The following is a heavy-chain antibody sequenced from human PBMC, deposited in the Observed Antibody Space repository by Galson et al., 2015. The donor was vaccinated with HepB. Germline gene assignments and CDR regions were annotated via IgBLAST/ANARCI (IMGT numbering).Heavy chain of an antibody. Sequence: SVKVSCKASGYTFTDYVVNWVRQAPGQGLEWMGWMNTNTGKPTYAPGFAGRFVFSLDTSVTTAYLQISSLETDDTAVYYCARSPLRFLDWLPYYDYYYMDVWGEGTTVTVFS. CDR1: GYTFTDYV. CDR3: ARSPLRFLDWLPYYDYYYMDV. D-gene: IGHD3-3*01. V-gene: IGHV7-4-1*02. CDR2: MNTNTGKP. J-gene: IGHJ6*03.